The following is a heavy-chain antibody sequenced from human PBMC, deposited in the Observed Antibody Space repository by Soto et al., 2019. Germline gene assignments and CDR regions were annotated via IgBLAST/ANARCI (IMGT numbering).Heavy chain of an antibody. D-gene: IGHD1-26*01. CDR2: ISGSGGST. V-gene: IGHV3-23*01. CDR3: AKDPPLGSYWGYYYGMDV. Sequence: GSLRLSCAASGFTFSSYAMSWVRQAPGKGLELVSAISGSGGSTYYADSVKGRFTISRDNSKNTLYLQMNSLRAEATAVYYCAKDPPLGSYWGYYYGMDVWGQGTTVTVSS. J-gene: IGHJ6*02. CDR1: GFTFSSYA.